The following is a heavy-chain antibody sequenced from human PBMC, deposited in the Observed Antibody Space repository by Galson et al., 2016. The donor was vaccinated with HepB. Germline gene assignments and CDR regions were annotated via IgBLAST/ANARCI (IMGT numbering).Heavy chain of an antibody. CDR3: ANTIFGEATAFEH. D-gene: IGHD3-3*02. CDR1: GFTFRSSA. V-gene: IGHV3-23*01. CDR2: ISGSGGTT. J-gene: IGHJ4*02. Sequence: SLRLSCAASGFTFRSSAMGWVRQDLGKGLEWVSYISGSGGTTDYADSVKGRFTISRDNSKNMLYLQMDSQTAADTALYYCANTIFGEATAFEHWGQGALVTVSS.